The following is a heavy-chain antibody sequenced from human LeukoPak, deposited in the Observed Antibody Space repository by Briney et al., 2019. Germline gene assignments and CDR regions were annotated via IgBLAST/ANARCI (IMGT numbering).Heavy chain of an antibody. V-gene: IGHV4-34*01. CDR2: INHSGST. J-gene: IGHJ3*02. CDR1: GGSFSGYY. CDR3: ARGLDAFDI. Sequence: SETLSLTCAVYGGSFSGYYWSWIRQPPGKGLEWVGEINHSGSTNYNPSLKSRVTISVDTSKNQFSLKLSSVTAADTAVYYCARGLDAFDIWGQGTMVTVSS.